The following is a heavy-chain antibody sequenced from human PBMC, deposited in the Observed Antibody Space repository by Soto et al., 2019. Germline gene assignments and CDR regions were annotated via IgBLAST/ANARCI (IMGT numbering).Heavy chain of an antibody. CDR1: GFTFRNYG. J-gene: IGHJ6*02. CDR2: VWYDGGNK. V-gene: IGHV3-33*01. D-gene: IGHD5-12*01. CDR3: VRAAGYSGNDYVYYYGMDV. Sequence: QVQLVESGGGVVQPGRSLRLSCAASGFTFRNYGMHGSRQAPAKGLEWVALVWYDGGNKNYVDSVKGRFTISRDNSKNTLYLQMNSLRDEDTAVYYCVRAAGYSGNDYVYYYGMDVWGQGTTVTVSS.